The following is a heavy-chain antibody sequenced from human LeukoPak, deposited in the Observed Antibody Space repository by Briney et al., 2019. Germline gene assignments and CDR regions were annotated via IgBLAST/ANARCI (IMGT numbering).Heavy chain of an antibody. CDR2: ISAYNGNT. J-gene: IGHJ6*03. CDR3: ARDAAVVTFPYYYYYMDV. CDR1: GYTFTSYG. Sequence: GASVKVSCKASGYTFTSYGISWVRQAPGQGLEWMGWISAYNGNTNYAQKLQGRVTMTTDTSTSTAYMELRSLRSDDTAVYYCARDAAVVTFPYYYYYMDVWGKGTTVTISS. V-gene: IGHV1-18*01. D-gene: IGHD2-21*02.